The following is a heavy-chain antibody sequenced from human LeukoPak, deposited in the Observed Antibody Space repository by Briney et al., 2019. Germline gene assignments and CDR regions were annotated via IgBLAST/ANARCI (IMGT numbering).Heavy chain of an antibody. CDR2: IYYSGRT. CDR3: ARQSPPWVMTTDPGDS. Sequence: SETLSLTCTVSGGSITSSSYYWGWIRQPPGKGLEWIGSIYYSGRTYYNSSFESRVTVSIDTSNNQFSLKVNSVTAADTALYFCARQSPPWVMTTDPGDSWGQGTLVTVSS. J-gene: IGHJ4*02. V-gene: IGHV4-39*01. D-gene: IGHD4-17*01. CDR1: GGSITSSSYY.